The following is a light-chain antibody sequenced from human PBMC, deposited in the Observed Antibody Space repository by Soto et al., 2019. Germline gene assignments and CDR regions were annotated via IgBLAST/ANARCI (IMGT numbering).Light chain of an antibody. CDR3: QQRSNWPRGT. V-gene: IGKV3-11*01. CDR1: QSVSSY. CDR2: DAS. J-gene: IGKJ2*01. Sequence: IVLPQSPATLSLSPGERATLSCRASQSVSSYLAWYQQKPGQAPRLLIYDASNRATGIPARFSGSGSGTDFTLTISSLETEDFAVYYCQQRSNWPRGTFGQGTKVDI.